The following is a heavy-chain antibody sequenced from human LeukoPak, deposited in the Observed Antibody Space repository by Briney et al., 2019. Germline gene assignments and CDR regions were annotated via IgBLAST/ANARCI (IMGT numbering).Heavy chain of an antibody. CDR3: ARDGRGAYYYDSCGPWVDDAFDI. V-gene: IGHV1-18*01. CDR1: GYTFTSYG. Sequence: ASVKVSCKASGYTFTSYGISWVRQAPGQGLEWMGWISAYNGNTNYTQKLQGRVTMTTDTSTSTAYMELRSLRSDDTAVYYCARDGRGAYYYDSCGPWVDDAFDIWGQGTMVTVSS. D-gene: IGHD3-22*01. CDR2: ISAYNGNT. J-gene: IGHJ3*02.